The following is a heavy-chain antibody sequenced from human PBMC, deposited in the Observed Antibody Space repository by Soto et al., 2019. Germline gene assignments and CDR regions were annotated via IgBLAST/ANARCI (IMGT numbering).Heavy chain of an antibody. D-gene: IGHD3-9*01. CDR2: INPNSGGT. CDR1: GYTFTGYY. Sequence: QVQLVQSGAEVKKPGASVKVSCKASGYTFTGYYMHWVRQAPGQGLEWMGWINPNSGGTNYAQKFQGRVTMTRDTSISPADMELSRLRSDDTAVYYCAREDYDILTGQGRGGWFDPWGQGPLVTVSS. J-gene: IGHJ5*02. V-gene: IGHV1-2*02. CDR3: AREDYDILTGQGRGGWFDP.